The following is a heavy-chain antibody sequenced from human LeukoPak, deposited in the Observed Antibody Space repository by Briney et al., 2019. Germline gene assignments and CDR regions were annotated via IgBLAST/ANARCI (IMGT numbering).Heavy chain of an antibody. D-gene: IGHD5-24*01. Sequence: GASVKVSCKASGYTFSGYAIHWVRQAPGQRFEWMGWINAGNGHTKYSQNFQGRVTITRDSSANIVYMDVSSLTSDDTAVYYCARGIWSATRVDYYLDNWGRGTLVTVSS. J-gene: IGHJ4*02. CDR2: INAGNGHT. V-gene: IGHV1-3*01. CDR1: GYTFSGYA. CDR3: ARGIWSATRVDYYLDN.